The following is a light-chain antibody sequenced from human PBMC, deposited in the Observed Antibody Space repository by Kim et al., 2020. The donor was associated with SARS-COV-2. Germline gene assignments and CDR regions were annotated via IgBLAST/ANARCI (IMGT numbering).Light chain of an antibody. CDR2: GAS. V-gene: IGKV3-20*01. CDR1: QSVSSSY. Sequence: WSPGERATPSCRASQSVSSSYLAWYQQKPGQAPRLLIYGASSRATGIPDRFSGSGSGTDFTLTISRLEPEDFAVYYCQQYGSSFTFGPGTKVDIK. CDR3: QQYGSSFT. J-gene: IGKJ3*01.